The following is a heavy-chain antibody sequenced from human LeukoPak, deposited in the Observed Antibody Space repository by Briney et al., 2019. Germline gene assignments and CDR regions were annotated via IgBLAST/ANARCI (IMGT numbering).Heavy chain of an antibody. D-gene: IGHD6-19*01. CDR1: GGSFSAYY. CDR2: INHSGST. Sequence: PSETLSLTCAVYGGSFSAYYWSWIRQPPGKGLEWIGEINHSGSTNYNPSLKSRVTISVDTSKNQFSLKLSSVTAADTAVYYCARGWYSSGWYYFDYWGQGTLVTVSS. CDR3: ARGWYSSGWYYFDY. V-gene: IGHV4-34*01. J-gene: IGHJ4*02.